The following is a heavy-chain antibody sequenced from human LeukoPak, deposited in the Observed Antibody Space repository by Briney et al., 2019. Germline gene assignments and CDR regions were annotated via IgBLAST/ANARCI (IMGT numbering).Heavy chain of an antibody. Sequence: AGGSLRLSCAASGFTFDDYAMHWVRHAPGKGLEWVSGISWNSGSIGYADSVKGRFTISRDNAKKSLYLQMNSLRAEDTALYYCAKGYSPSLGYSSGWYLLDYWGQGTLVTVSS. V-gene: IGHV3-9*01. CDR3: AKGYSPSLGYSSGWYLLDY. D-gene: IGHD6-19*01. CDR1: GFTFDDYA. CDR2: ISWNSGSI. J-gene: IGHJ4*02.